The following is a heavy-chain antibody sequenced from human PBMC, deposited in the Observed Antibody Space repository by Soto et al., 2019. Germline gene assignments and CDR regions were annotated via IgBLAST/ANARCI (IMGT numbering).Heavy chain of an antibody. CDR3: ASSSPRVDV. CDR2: INHSGST. V-gene: IGHV4-34*01. CDR1: GGSFSGYY. Sequence: SETLSLTCAVYGGSFSGYYWSWIRQPPGKGLEWIGEINHSGSTNYNPSLKSRVTISVDTSKNQFSLKLSSVTAADTAVYYCASSSPRVDVWGKGTTVTVSS. J-gene: IGHJ6*04. D-gene: IGHD6-6*01.